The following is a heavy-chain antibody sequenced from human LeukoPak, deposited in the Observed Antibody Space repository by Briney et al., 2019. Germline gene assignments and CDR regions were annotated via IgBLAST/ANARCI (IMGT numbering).Heavy chain of an antibody. CDR3: ARGVLLWFGESNDYFDY. D-gene: IGHD3-10*01. Sequence: PSETLSLTCAVYGGSFSGYYWSWIRQPPGKGLEWIGYIYYSGSTYYNPSLKSRVTISVDTSKNQFSLKLSSVTAADTAVYYCARGVLLWFGESNDYFDYWGQGTLVTVSS. CDR1: GGSFSGYY. J-gene: IGHJ4*02. CDR2: IYYSGST. V-gene: IGHV4-30-4*08.